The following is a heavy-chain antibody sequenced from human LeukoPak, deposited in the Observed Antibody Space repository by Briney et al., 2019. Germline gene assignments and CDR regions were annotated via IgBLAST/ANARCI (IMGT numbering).Heavy chain of an antibody. CDR1: GFSFSDFY. Sequence: GGSLRFSCAASGFSFSDFYMSWIRQAPGMGLEWISYIGTRSNPIYYADSVKGRFTISRDDAKNSLYLQMNSLRDEDTAVYFCAREARGSGRDFDYWGQGLLVTVSS. D-gene: IGHD1-26*01. V-gene: IGHV3-11*01. J-gene: IGHJ4*02. CDR2: IGTRSNPI. CDR3: AREARGSGRDFDY.